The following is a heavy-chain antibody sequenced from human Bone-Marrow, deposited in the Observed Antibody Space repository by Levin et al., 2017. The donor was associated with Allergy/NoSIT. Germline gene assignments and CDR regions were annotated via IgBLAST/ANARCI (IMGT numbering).Heavy chain of an antibody. V-gene: IGHV4-59*01. D-gene: IGHD6-13*01. Sequence: SETLSLTCTVSGGSISSYYWSWIRQPPGKGLEWIGYIYYSGSTNYNPSLKSRVTISVDTSKNQFSLKLSSVTAADTAVYYCARGGGSSWYEGWFDPWGQGTLVTVSS. CDR2: IYYSGST. CDR1: GGSISSYY. J-gene: IGHJ5*02. CDR3: ARGGGSSWYEGWFDP.